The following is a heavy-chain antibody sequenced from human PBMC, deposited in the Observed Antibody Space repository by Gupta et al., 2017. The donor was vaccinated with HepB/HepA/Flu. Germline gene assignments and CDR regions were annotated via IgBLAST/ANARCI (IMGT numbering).Heavy chain of an antibody. J-gene: IGHJ3*02. D-gene: IGHD2-2*02. Sequence: QVQLQESGPGLVKPSQTLSLTCTVSGGSISSGGYYWSWIRQHPGKGLEWIGYIYYSGSTYYNPSLKSRVTISVDTSKNQFSLKLSSVTAADTAVYYCAREEDCSSTSCYMLGAFDIWGQGTMVTVSS. CDR1: GGSISSGGYY. CDR3: AREEDCSSTSCYMLGAFDI. V-gene: IGHV4-31*03. CDR2: IYYSGST.